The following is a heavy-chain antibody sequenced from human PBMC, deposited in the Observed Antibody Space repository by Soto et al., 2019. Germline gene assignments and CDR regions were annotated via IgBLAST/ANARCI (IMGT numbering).Heavy chain of an antibody. V-gene: IGHV3-23*01. CDR3: AKDESNSNPLYYFDF. CDR2: MSRNGDNT. J-gene: IGHJ4*02. Sequence: PWWSLRLSCSASVFTFSIYAMTWFRQAPGKGLEWVSSMSRNGDNTYYADSVKGRFTISRDNSKNTLYLQMNSLRAEDTAIYYCAKDESNSNPLYYFDFWGPGTLVTVSS. CDR1: VFTFSIYA. D-gene: IGHD3-22*01.